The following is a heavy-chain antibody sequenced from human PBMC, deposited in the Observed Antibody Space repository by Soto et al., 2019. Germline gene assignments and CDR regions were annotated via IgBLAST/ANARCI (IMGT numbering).Heavy chain of an antibody. CDR3: ARRGRFWSGYSDYYYMDV. CDR1: GGSISSSSYY. J-gene: IGHJ6*03. Sequence: QLQLQESGPGLVKPSETLSLTCTVSGGSISSSSYYWGWIRQPPGKGLEWIGSIYYSGSTYYNPSLKSRVTISVDTSQNQFSLKLSSVTAADTAVYYCARRGRFWSGYSDYYYMDVWGKGTTVTVSS. D-gene: IGHD3-3*01. V-gene: IGHV4-39*01. CDR2: IYYSGST.